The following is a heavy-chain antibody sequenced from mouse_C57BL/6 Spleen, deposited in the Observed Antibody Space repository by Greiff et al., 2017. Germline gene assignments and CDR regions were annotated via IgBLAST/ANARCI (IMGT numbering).Heavy chain of an antibody. J-gene: IGHJ1*03. CDR2: ISGGGGTT. Sequence: EVMLVESGGGLVKPGGSLKLSCAASGFTFSSYTMSWVRQTPEKRLAWVATISGGGGTTYYPDSVKGRFAISRDNAKNTLYLQMSILRSEDTALYDCANIYGSRDAYWYLDVWGTGTTVTVSS. CDR1: GFTFSSYT. D-gene: IGHD1-1*01. CDR3: ANIYGSRDAYWYLDV. V-gene: IGHV5-9*01.